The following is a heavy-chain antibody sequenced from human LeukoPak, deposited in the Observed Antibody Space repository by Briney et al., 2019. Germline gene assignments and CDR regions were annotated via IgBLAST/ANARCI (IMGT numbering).Heavy chain of an antibody. J-gene: IGHJ5*02. CDR1: GGTFRSHT. D-gene: IGHD1-26*01. CDR2: ITSVINSA. CDR3: TRVNLRGSQYNWFDP. V-gene: IGHV1-69*08. Sequence: ASVKVSCKTSGGTFRSHTFGWVRQAPGQGLEWMGRITSVINSAKYAQKFRDRLTITADTITVTAYMELSSLTPDDTAVYYCTRVNLRGSQYNWFDPWGQGTRVIVSS.